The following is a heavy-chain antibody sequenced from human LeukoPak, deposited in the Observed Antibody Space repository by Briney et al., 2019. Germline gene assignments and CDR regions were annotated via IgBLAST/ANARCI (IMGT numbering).Heavy chain of an antibody. V-gene: IGHV4-59*08. CDR3: ARTIAAAAPIDY. D-gene: IGHD6-13*01. CDR2: IYYSGST. J-gene: IGHJ4*02. Sequence: SETLSLTCTVSGGSISSYYWSWIRQPPGKGLEWIGCIYYSGSTNYNPSLKSRVTISVDTSKNQFSLKLSSVTAADTAVYYCARTIAAAAPIDYWGQGTLVTVSS. CDR1: GGSISSYY.